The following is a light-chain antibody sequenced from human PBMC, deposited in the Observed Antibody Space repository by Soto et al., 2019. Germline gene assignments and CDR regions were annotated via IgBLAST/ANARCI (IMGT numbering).Light chain of an antibody. CDR3: QQYNSYST. Sequence: DIQMTQSPSTLSASVGDRVTITCRASQSISSWLAWYQQKPGKAPKLLIYKASSLESGVPSRCSGSGSGTEFTLTISSLQPDDFATYYCQQYNSYSTSGGGTKVEIK. CDR2: KAS. J-gene: IGKJ4*01. CDR1: QSISSW. V-gene: IGKV1-5*03.